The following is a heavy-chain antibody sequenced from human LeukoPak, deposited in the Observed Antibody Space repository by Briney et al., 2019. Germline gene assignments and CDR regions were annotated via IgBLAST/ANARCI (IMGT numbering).Heavy chain of an antibody. D-gene: IGHD1-26*01. J-gene: IGHJ4*02. CDR2: IYYSGST. CDR3: ARAISGSYYLWAY. CDR1: GGSISSHY. Sequence: VKPSETLSLTCTVSGGSISSHYWSWIRQPPGKGLEWIGYIYYSGSTNYNPSLKSRVTISVDTSKNQFSLKLSSVTAADTAVYYCARAISGSYYLWAYWGQGTLVTVSS. V-gene: IGHV4-59*11.